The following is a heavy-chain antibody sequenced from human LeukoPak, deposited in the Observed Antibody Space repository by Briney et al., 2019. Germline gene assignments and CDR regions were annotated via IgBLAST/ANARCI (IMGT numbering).Heavy chain of an antibody. D-gene: IGHD2-21*01. Sequence: SETLSLTCTVSGGSISSYYWSWIRQPPGKGLEWIGYIYYSVSTNYNPSLKSRVTISVDTSKNQFSLKLSSVTAADTAVYYCARVLVVEGAFDIWGQGTMVTVSS. CDR1: GGSISSYY. V-gene: IGHV4-59*01. CDR3: ARVLVVEGAFDI. J-gene: IGHJ3*02. CDR2: IYYSVST.